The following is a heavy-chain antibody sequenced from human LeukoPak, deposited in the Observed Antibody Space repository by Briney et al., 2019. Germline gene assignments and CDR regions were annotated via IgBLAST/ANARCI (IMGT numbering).Heavy chain of an antibody. D-gene: IGHD6-25*01. J-gene: IGHJ5*02. Sequence: ASVKVSCKDSGYTFTSYAMYWVRQAPGQRLEWMGGINGGNGNTKYSQKLQGRVTITRDTSASTAYMELRSLRSEDTAVFYCARGPPRLNWFDPWGQGTLVTVSS. CDR1: GYTFTSYA. V-gene: IGHV1-3*01. CDR2: INGGNGNT. CDR3: ARGPPRLNWFDP.